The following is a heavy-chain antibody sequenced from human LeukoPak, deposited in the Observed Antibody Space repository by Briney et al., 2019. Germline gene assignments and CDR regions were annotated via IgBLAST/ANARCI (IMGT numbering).Heavy chain of an antibody. CDR1: GYSFTSYW. D-gene: IGHD6-13*01. CDR3: ARRFSSSWYYFDY. CDR2: IYPDDSDT. Sequence: GESLKISCKGSGYSFTSYWIGWVRQMPGKGLEWMGIIYPDDSDTVYSPSFQGQVTISADKSISTAYLQWSSLKASDTALYYCARRFSSSWYYFDYWGQGTLVTVSS. V-gene: IGHV5-51*01. J-gene: IGHJ4*02.